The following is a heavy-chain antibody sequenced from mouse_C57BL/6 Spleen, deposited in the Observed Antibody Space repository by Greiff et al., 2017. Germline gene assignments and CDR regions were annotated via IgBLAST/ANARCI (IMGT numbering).Heavy chain of an antibody. CDR3: ARIDYYGSSYVGMDY. V-gene: IGHV1-59*01. CDR2: IDPSDSYT. J-gene: IGHJ4*01. Sequence: QVQLQQPGAELVRPGTSVKLSCKASGYTFTSYWMHWVQQRPGQGLEWIGVIDPSDSYTNYNQKFKGKATLTVYTSSSTAYMQISSLTSEDSAVYYCARIDYYGSSYVGMDYWGQGTSVTVSS. D-gene: IGHD1-1*01. CDR1: GYTFTSYW.